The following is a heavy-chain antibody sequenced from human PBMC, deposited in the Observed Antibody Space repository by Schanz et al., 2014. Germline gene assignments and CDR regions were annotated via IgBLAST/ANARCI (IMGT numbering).Heavy chain of an antibody. V-gene: IGHV1-2*06. D-gene: IGHD1-26*01. Sequence: QVQLVQSGAEVKKPGASVRVSCKASGYTYIAYDMHWVRQAPGQGLEWMGRIGPDSGSTTYAQKFQGRVTVTRDTSISTAYMEVWRLGSEDTAMYYCASDGSGRYTGFDYWGQGTLVTVSS. CDR2: IGPDSGST. CDR3: ASDGSGRYTGFDY. CDR1: GYTYIAYD. J-gene: IGHJ4*02.